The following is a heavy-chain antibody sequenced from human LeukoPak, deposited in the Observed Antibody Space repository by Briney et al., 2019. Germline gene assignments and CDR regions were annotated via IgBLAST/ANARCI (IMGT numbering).Heavy chain of an antibody. V-gene: IGHV3-43*02. CDR2: ISADGRST. CDR1: GINFADYA. CDR3: AKESGKFDY. Sequence: GGSLRLSCVVSGINFADYAMHWVRQPPGKGLEWVSLISADGRSTFSADSVKGRFSISRDNSKNSLYLQMNSLRSEDTAMYYCAKESGKFDYWGQGTLVAVSS. J-gene: IGHJ4*02.